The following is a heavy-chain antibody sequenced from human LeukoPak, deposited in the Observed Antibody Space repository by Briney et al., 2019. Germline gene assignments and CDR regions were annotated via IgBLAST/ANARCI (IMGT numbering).Heavy chain of an antibody. Sequence: PSETLSLTCTVSGGSINSFYWTWIRQPAGKGLEWIGRIYSSGSTNFNPSLKSRVTMSVDTSKNQISLKLDSVTASDTAVYFCARSTNYDASGSYYFGSWGQGILVTVTS. D-gene: IGHD3-10*01. CDR2: IYSSGST. V-gene: IGHV4-4*07. CDR3: ARSTNYDASGSYYFGS. CDR1: GGSINSFY. J-gene: IGHJ4*02.